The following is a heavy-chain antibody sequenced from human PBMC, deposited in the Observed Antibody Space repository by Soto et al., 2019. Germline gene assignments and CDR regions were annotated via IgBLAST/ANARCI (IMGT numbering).Heavy chain of an antibody. V-gene: IGHV4-4*02. D-gene: IGHD3-10*01. Sequence: QVQLQESGPGLVKPSGTLSLTCAVSGGSISSSNWWSWVRQPPGQGLEWMGEIYHSGSTNYNPSLMSRLTISVDRSKNQLSLKLRSVTAADTAVYYCTRDMIYGSERSHYYYAMDVWGRGTTVTVSS. J-gene: IGHJ6*02. CDR1: GGSISSSNW. CDR2: IYHSGST. CDR3: TRDMIYGSERSHYYYAMDV.